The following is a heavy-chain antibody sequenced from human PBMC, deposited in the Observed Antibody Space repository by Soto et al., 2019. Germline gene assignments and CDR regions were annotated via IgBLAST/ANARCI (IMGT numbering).Heavy chain of an antibody. CDR2: FNPKDGET. Sequence: ASVKVSCKASGYTFTGYYMHWVRQAPGKGLEWMGGFNPKDGETIYAQKFQGRVTMTEDTSTDTAYMELSSLRSEDTAVYYCATRDILTGYNWFDPWGQGTLVTVSS. V-gene: IGHV1-24*01. D-gene: IGHD3-9*01. J-gene: IGHJ5*02. CDR1: GYTFTGYY. CDR3: ATRDILTGYNWFDP.